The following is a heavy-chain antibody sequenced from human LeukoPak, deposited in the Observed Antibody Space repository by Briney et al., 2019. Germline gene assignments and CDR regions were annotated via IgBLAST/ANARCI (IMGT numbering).Heavy chain of an antibody. CDR3: ASGSGWYRYFQH. CDR1: GGSFSGYY. Sequence: PSETLSLTCAVYGGSFSGYYWSWIRQPPGKGLEGIGEINHSGSTNYNPSLKSRVTISVDTSKNQFSLKLSAVTAADTAVYYCASGSGWYRYFQHWGQGTLVTVSS. D-gene: IGHD6-19*01. J-gene: IGHJ1*01. CDR2: INHSGST. V-gene: IGHV4-34*01.